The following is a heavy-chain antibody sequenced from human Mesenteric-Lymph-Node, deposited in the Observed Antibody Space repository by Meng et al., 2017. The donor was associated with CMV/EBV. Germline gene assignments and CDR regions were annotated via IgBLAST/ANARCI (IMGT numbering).Heavy chain of an antibody. CDR1: GFTVSGNY. CDR2: IHSGANT. CDR3: ARIIAAAGTYFDY. V-gene: IGHV3-66*02. J-gene: IGHJ4*02. Sequence: GESLKISCAATGFTVSGNYMSWVRQAPGKGLEWVSVIHSGANTYYADSVKGRFTISRDNSKNTLYLQMNSLRAEDTAVYYCARIIAAAGTYFDYWGQGTLVTVSS. D-gene: IGHD6-13*01.